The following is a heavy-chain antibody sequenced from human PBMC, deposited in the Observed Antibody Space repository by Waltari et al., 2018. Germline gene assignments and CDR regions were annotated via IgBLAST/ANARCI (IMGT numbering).Heavy chain of an antibody. D-gene: IGHD3-3*01. CDR3: AASIFGVVPFDY. Sequence: VQLQESGPGLVKPSETLSLTCAVSGYSISSGYYWGWIRQPPGKGLEWIGNIYHSGSTYYNPSLKSRVTISVDTSKNHFSLNLSSVTAADTAVYFWAASIFGVVPFDYWGQGTLVTVSS. V-gene: IGHV4-38-2*01. J-gene: IGHJ4*02. CDR2: IYHSGST. CDR1: GYSISSGYY.